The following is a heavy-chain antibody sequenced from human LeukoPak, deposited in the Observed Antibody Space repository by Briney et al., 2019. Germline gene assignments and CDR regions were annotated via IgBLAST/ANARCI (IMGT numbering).Heavy chain of an antibody. CDR2: IRYDGIKK. D-gene: IGHD3-10*01. CDR3: ARGWSGDYFDY. CDR1: GFIFSSYG. J-gene: IGHJ4*02. V-gene: IGHV3-30*02. Sequence: PGGSLRLSCAASGFIFSSYGMHWVRQAPGKGLEWVAFIRYDGIKKYYADSVKGRFTISRDNSKNTLYLQMNSLRAEDTGVYYCARGWSGDYFDYWGQGTLVTVSS.